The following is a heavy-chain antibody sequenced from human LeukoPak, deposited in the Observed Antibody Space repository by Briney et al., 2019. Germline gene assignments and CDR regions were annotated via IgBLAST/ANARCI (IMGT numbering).Heavy chain of an antibody. CDR2: IRYDGSNK. V-gene: IGHV3-30*02. D-gene: IGHD4-17*01. CDR1: GFTFSNFG. CDR3: ARGDMTTVTFIFDY. J-gene: IGHJ4*02. Sequence: GGSLRLSCAASGFTFSNFGMHWVRQAPGKGLEWVAFIRYDGSNKYYADSVKGRFTISRDNSKNTLYLQMNSLRAEDTAVYYCARGDMTTVTFIFDYWGQGTLVAVSS.